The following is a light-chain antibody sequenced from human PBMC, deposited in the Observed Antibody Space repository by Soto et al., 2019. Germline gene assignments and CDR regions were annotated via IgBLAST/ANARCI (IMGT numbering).Light chain of an antibody. Sequence: DIKMTQSPSTLSASVGDRVTLTCRASQSISSWLAWYQQKPGKAPKLLIYDASSLESGVPSRFSGSGSGTEFTLTISSLQPDDFATYYCQQYNRYSTWTFGQGTKVDI. J-gene: IGKJ1*01. V-gene: IGKV1-5*01. CDR1: QSISSW. CDR3: QQYNRYSTWT. CDR2: DAS.